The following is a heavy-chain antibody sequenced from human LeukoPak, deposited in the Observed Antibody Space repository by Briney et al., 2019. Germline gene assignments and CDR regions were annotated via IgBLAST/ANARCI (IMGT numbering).Heavy chain of an antibody. CDR3: ARHLGYGDPFDC. D-gene: IGHD4-17*01. CDR2: MIYSGST. V-gene: IGHV4-59*01. CDR1: GGSISGYY. J-gene: IGHJ4*02. Sequence: SETLSLTCTVSGGSISGYYWNWIRQPPGKGLEGIGYMIYSGSTNYNPSLKRRVTISIDTSKKQFSLKLSSVTAADTAVYYCARHLGYGDPFDCWGQGTLVTVSS.